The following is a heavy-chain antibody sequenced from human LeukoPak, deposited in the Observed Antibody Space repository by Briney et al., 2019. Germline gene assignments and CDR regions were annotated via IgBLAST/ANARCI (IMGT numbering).Heavy chain of an antibody. CDR3: ARAGYYYDSSGYDAFDI. CDR1: GFTVSSNY. J-gene: IGHJ3*02. CDR2: IYSGGST. Sequence: GGSLRLSCAASGFTVSSNYMSWVRQAPGKGLEWVSVIYSGGSTYYADSVKGRFTISRDNSKNTLYLQMNSLGAEDTAVYYCARAGYYYDSSGYDAFDIWGQGTMVTVSS. V-gene: IGHV3-66*02. D-gene: IGHD3-22*01.